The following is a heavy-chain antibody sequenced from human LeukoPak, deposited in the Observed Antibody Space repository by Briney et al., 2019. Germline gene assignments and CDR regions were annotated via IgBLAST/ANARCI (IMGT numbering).Heavy chain of an antibody. V-gene: IGHV3-48*03. Sequence: PGGSLRLSCAASGFTFSSYEMNWVRQAPGKGLEWVSYISGSGRTIYNADSVKGRFTISRDNAKNSLYLQMNSLRAEDTAVYYCASYYYDSSGYWVHAFDIWGQGTMVTVSS. J-gene: IGHJ3*02. CDR2: ISGSGRTI. CDR1: GFTFSSYE. CDR3: ASYYYDSSGYWVHAFDI. D-gene: IGHD3-22*01.